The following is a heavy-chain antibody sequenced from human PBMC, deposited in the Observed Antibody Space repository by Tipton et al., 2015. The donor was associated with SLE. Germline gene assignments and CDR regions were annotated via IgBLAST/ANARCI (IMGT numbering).Heavy chain of an antibody. D-gene: IGHD4-17*01. CDR1: GGSINSHY. CDR3: AKDYNYDYPDYN. J-gene: IGHJ4*02. V-gene: IGHV4-59*11. Sequence: TLSLTCTVSGGSINSHYWNWIRRPPGKGLEWIGHIYYSGSTHYNPSLKSRVAMSVDTSKNQFSLKLISVTAADTAVYYCAKDYNYDYPDYNWGQGTLVIVSS. CDR2: IYYSGST.